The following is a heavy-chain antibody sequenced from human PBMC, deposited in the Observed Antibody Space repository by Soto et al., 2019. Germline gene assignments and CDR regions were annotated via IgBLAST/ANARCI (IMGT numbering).Heavy chain of an antibody. CDR1: GFTFSSYG. CDR3: ARDQGCSGGSCYLRYYYYYYGMDV. J-gene: IGHJ6*02. Sequence: GGSLRLSCAASGFTFSSYGMHWVRQAPGKGLEWVAVIWYDGSNKYYADSVKGRFTISRKNSKNTLYLQMNSLRAEDTAVYYSARDQGCSGGSCYLRYYYYYYGMDVWGQGTTVTVSS. V-gene: IGHV3-33*01. D-gene: IGHD2-15*01. CDR2: IWYDGSNK.